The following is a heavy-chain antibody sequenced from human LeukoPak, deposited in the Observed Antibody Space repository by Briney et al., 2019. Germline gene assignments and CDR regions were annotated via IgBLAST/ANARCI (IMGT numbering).Heavy chain of an antibody. CDR3: ARGASVDSSSWLRARSRAFDI. Sequence: PSETLSLTCTVSGGSISSSSYYWGWIRQPPGKGLEWIGSIYYSGSTNYNPSLKSRVTISVDTSKNQFSLKLSSVTAADTAVYYCARGASVDSSSWLRARSRAFDIWGQGTMVTVSS. J-gene: IGHJ3*02. CDR1: GGSISSSSYY. CDR2: IYYSGST. V-gene: IGHV4-39*07. D-gene: IGHD6-13*01.